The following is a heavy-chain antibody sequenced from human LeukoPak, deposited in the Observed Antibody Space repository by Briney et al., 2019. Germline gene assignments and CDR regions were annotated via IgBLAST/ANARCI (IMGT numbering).Heavy chain of an antibody. CDR1: GGSISSYY. CDR3: ARGNAD. J-gene: IGHJ4*02. CDR2: ISYSGST. Sequence: PSETPSLTCTVSGGSISSYYWSWIRQTPGKGLEWIGYISYSGSTNYNPSLKSRVTISLGTSKNQFFLKLNSVTAADTALYYCARGNADWGQGTLVTVSS. V-gene: IGHV4-59*01.